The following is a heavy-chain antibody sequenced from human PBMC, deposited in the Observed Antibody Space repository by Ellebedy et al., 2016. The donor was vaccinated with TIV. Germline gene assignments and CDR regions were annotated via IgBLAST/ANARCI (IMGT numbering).Heavy chain of an antibody. J-gene: IGHJ4*02. CDR3: ARAESGCHDWYY. CDR2: INPIFGTA. Sequence: AASVKVSCKASGGTFTNYAIRWVRQAPGQGLEWMGGINPIFGTANYAQKFRGRVTITADESTSAAYMDLSSLRYEDTAVYYCARAESGCHDWYYWGQGTLVTVSS. D-gene: IGHD3-9*01. CDR1: GGTFTNYA. V-gene: IGHV1-69*13.